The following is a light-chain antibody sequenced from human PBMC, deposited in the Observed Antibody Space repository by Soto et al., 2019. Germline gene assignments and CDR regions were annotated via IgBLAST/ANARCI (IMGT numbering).Light chain of an antibody. Sequence: DIVMTQSPDSLAVSPGERTTFNCKSSQSLLFSTNNKNYLAWYQQKLGQPPKLLIYWASARDSGVPERFSGSGSETNFTLTISTVQAEDVAVYYCQQYFATPLTFGGGTRVEI. V-gene: IGKV4-1*01. CDR3: QQYFATPLT. J-gene: IGKJ4*01. CDR2: WAS. CDR1: QSLLFSTNNKNY.